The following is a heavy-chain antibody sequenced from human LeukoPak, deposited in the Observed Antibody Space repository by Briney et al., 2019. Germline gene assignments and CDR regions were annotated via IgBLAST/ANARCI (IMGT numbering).Heavy chain of an antibody. V-gene: IGHV3-49*04. D-gene: IGHD5-12*01. Sequence: GGSLRLSCTASGFTFGDYAMSWVRQAPGKGLEWVGFIRSKAYGGTTEYAASVKGRFTISRDDSKSIAYLQMNSLKTEDTAVYYCTRRGGGYEPYFDYWGQGTLVTVSS. CDR1: GFTFGDYA. CDR3: TRRGGGYEPYFDY. CDR2: IRSKAYGGTT. J-gene: IGHJ4*02.